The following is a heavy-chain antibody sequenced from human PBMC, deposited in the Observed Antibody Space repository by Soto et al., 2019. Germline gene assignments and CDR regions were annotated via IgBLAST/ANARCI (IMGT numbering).Heavy chain of an antibody. V-gene: IGHV1-18*01. Sequence: QVQVVQSGDEVKKPGASVKVSCKASGYTFTNYGFSWVRQAPGQGLEWMGWISGYNGNTKYAEKFQGRVTMTTDTPSXTAHMERRSLRSDDTAVYYCAREGQAPYYYYGMDVWGQGTAVTVSS. CDR1: GYTFTNYG. J-gene: IGHJ6*02. CDR3: AREGQAPYYYYGMDV. CDR2: ISGYNGNT.